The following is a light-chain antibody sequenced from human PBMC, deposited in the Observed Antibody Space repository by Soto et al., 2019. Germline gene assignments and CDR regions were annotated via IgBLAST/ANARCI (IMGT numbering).Light chain of an antibody. V-gene: IGKV1-5*03. CDR1: QSVSYW. CDR3: QHFIGSSWT. Sequence: DIQMTQSPSTLSASVGDRVTITCRASQSVSYWLAWFQQKPGKVPKVLISKASRLESGVPSRFSGSGSGTEFTLTISSLQPDDFATYYCQHFIGSSWTFGQRTKVELK. J-gene: IGKJ1*01. CDR2: KAS.